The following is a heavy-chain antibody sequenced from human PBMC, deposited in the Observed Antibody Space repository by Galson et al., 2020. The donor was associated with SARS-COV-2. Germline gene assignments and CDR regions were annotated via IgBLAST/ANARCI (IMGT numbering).Heavy chain of an antibody. D-gene: IGHD4-17*01. CDR2: ISGSGGST. CDR1: GLTFTNYA. V-gene: IGHV3-23*01. CDR3: AKDQGNDYGDQLDY. Sequence: SCAASGLTFTNYAMSWVRQAPGKGLEWVSGISGSGGSTYYADFGKGRFTISRDNSKNTVYLQMNSLGAGDTALYYCAKDQGNDYGDQLDYWGQGTLVTVSS. J-gene: IGHJ4*02.